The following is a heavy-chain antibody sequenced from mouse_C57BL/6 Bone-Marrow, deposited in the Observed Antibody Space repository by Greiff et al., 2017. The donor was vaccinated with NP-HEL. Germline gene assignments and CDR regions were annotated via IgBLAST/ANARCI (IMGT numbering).Heavy chain of an antibody. Sequence: VQLQQPGTELVKPGASVKLSCKASGYTFTSYWMHWVKQRPGQGLEWIGNINPSNGGTNYNEKFKSKATLTVDKSSSTAYMQLSSLTSEDSAVYYCARGDYDGSGASHFDYWGQGTTLTVSS. J-gene: IGHJ2*01. V-gene: IGHV1-53*01. CDR3: ARGDYDGSGASHFDY. CDR2: INPSNGGT. D-gene: IGHD1-1*01. CDR1: GYTFTSYW.